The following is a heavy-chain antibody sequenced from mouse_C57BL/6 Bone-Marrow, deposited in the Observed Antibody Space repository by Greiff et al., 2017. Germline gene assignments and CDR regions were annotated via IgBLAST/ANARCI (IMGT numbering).Heavy chain of an antibody. J-gene: IGHJ4*01. CDR1: GFTFSSYA. D-gene: IGHD1-1*01. V-gene: IGHV5-9-1*02. CDR2: ISSGGDYI. Sequence: EVKLVESGEGLVKPGGSLKLSCAASGFTFSSYAMSWVRQTPEKRLEWVAYISSGGDYIYYADTVKGRFTISRDNARNTLYLQMSSLKSEDTAMYYSVTTVVDYAMDYWGQGTSVTDSS. CDR3: VTTVVDYAMDY.